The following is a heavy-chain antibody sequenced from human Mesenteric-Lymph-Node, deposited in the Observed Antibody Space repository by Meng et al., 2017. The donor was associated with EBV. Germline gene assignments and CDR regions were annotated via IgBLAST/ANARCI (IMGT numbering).Heavy chain of an antibody. J-gene: IGHJ4*02. CDR3: SRESWRAFDY. CDR2: TYYRSKWYN. CDR1: GDSVSNTNVA. Sequence: QVQLQQSGPGLAQPPQTLSLTWAISGDSVSNTNVAWNWIRQSPSRGLEWLGRTYYRSKWYNEYAQSVKGRITINPDTSKSEFSLQLNSVTPDDTAVYYCSRESWRAFDYWGQGTLVTVSS. V-gene: IGHV6-1*01.